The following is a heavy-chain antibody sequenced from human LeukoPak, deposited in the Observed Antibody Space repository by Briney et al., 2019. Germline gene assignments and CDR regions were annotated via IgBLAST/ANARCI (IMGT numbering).Heavy chain of an antibody. CDR3: AKVGGIAVAGYYYMDV. CDR1: GFTFTSYG. CDR2: IRFDGSHQ. D-gene: IGHD6-19*01. Sequence: QFGGSLRLSCAASGFTFTSYGMHWVRQAPGKGLEWVAFIRFDGSHQSYGGSVKGRFTISRDNSKNTLYLQMNTLRAEDTAVYYCAKVGGIAVAGYYYMDVWGTGTTVTVSS. J-gene: IGHJ6*03. V-gene: IGHV3-30*02.